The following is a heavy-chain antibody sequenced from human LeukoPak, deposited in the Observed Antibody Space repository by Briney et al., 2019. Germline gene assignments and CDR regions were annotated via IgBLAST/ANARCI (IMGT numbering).Heavy chain of an antibody. J-gene: IGHJ4*02. CDR3: ARGGFVFGSGSQGYFDY. CDR2: ISPNSGGT. CDR1: GYTFTGYY. Sequence: ASVKVSCKASGYTFTGYYMHWVRQAPGQGLEWMGWISPNSGGTNYAQKFQGRVTMTRDTSISTAYMELSRLRSDDTAVYYCARGGFVFGSGSQGYFDYWGQGTLVTVSS. D-gene: IGHD1-26*01. V-gene: IGHV1-2*02.